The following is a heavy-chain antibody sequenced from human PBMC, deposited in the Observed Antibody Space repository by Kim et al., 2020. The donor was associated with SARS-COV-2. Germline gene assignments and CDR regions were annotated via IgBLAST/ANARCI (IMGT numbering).Heavy chain of an antibody. CDR2: IYYSGST. J-gene: IGHJ5*02. V-gene: IGHV4-39*01. D-gene: IGHD3-22*01. CDR3: ARLVLYYYDSSGYYGWFDP. CDR1: GGSISSSSYY. Sequence: SETLSLTCTVSGGSISSSSYYWGWIRQPPGKGLEWIGSIYYSGSTYYNPSLKSRVTISVDTSKNQFSLKLSSVTAADTAVYYCARLVLYYYDSSGYYGWFDPWGQGTLVTVSS.